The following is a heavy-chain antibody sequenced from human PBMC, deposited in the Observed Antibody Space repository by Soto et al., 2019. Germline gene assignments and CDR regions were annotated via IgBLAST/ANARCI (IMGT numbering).Heavy chain of an antibody. CDR3: ARGWHDSSSWYDY. V-gene: IGHV4-31*03. Sequence: SETLSLTCTVSGGSISSGGYYWSWIRQHPGKGLEWIGYIYYSGSTYYNPSLKSRVTISVDTSKNQFSLKLSSVTAADTAVYYCARGWHDSSSWYDYWGQGTLVTVSS. CDR2: IYYSGST. D-gene: IGHD6-13*01. CDR1: GGSISSGGYY. J-gene: IGHJ4*02.